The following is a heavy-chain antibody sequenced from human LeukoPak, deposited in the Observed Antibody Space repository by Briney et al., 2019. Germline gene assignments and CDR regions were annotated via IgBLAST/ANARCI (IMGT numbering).Heavy chain of an antibody. D-gene: IGHD2-2*01. J-gene: IGHJ6*03. CDR1: GGSISSYY. Sequence: SETLSLTCTVSGGSISSYYWSWIRQPAGKGLEWIGRIYTSGSTNYNPSLKSRVTMSVDTSKNQFSLKLSSVTAADTAVYYCARELGYCSSTSCYPNYYYYYMDVWGKGTTVTISS. CDR3: ARELGYCSSTSCYPNYYYYYMDV. CDR2: IYTSGST. V-gene: IGHV4-4*07.